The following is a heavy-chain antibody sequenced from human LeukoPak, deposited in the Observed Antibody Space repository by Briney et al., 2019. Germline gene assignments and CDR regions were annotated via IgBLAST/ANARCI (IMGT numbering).Heavy chain of an antibody. J-gene: IGHJ4*02. CDR3: AREGDYDVGTGFDY. CDR2: INLSGGST. D-gene: IGHD4-17*01. Sequence: ASVKVSCKASGYTFTNYYIHWVRQAPGQGLEWTGIINLSGGSTSYAREFQGRVTMTRDTSTSTVYMELSSLRSEGTAVYYCAREGDYDVGTGFDYWGQGTLVTVSS. V-gene: IGHV1-46*01. CDR1: GYTFTNYY.